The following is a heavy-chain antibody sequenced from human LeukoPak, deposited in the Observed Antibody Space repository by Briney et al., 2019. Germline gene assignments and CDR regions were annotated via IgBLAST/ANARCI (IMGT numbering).Heavy chain of an antibody. V-gene: IGHV3-30*02. Sequence: GGSLRLSCVASGITFSSFGMHWVRQAPGKGLEWVAFIWYDGSNEYYADSVKGRFTISRDNSKNTLYLQMNSLRAEDTAVYFCAKSYSSSWLTYFDYWGQGNLVTVSS. CDR1: GITFSSFG. CDR2: IWYDGSNE. D-gene: IGHD6-13*01. CDR3: AKSYSSSWLTYFDY. J-gene: IGHJ4*02.